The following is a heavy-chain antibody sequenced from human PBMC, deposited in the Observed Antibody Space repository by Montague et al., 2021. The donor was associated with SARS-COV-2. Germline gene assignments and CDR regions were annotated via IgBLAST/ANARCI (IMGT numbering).Heavy chain of an antibody. J-gene: IGHJ4*02. CDR3: ARHYGSNLDS. Sequence: SETLSLTCTVSGGSISSNTYRWGWLRQPPGKGLEWIGFISYSGTTFYNPSLKSRISMSVDTPKGQFSLNLTSVTAADTAVYYCARHYGSNLDSWGQGILVTVSS. CDR2: ISYSGTT. V-gene: IGHV4-39*01. CDR1: GGSISSNTYR. D-gene: IGHD4-17*01.